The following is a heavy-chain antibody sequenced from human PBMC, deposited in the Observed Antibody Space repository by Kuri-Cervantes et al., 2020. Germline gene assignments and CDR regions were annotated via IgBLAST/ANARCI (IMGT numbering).Heavy chain of an antibody. CDR3: AKAFSGRASWYFDL. V-gene: IGHV3-21*01. CDR1: GFTFSSYS. CDR2: ISSSSSYI. D-gene: IGHD5-12*01. J-gene: IGHJ2*01. Sequence: GESLKISCAASGFTFSSYSMNWVRQAPGKGLEWVSSISSSSSYIYYADSVKGRFTISRDNAKNSLYLQMNSLRAEDTAVYYCAKAFSGRASWYFDLWGRGTLVTVSS.